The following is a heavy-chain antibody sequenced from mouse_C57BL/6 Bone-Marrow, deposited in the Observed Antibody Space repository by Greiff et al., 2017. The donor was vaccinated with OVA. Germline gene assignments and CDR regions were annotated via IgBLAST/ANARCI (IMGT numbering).Heavy chain of an antibody. CDR2: IYPRSGNT. CDR3: ARNYGN. D-gene: IGHD1-1*01. CDR1: GYTFTSSG. Sequence: VKLQESGAELARPGASVKLSCKASGYTFTSSGISWVKQRTGQGLEWVGEIYPRSGNTYYNEKFKGKATLTADKSSRTAYMELRSLTSEDSAVYFLARNYGNWGQGTTLTVSS. V-gene: IGHV1-81*01. J-gene: IGHJ2*01.